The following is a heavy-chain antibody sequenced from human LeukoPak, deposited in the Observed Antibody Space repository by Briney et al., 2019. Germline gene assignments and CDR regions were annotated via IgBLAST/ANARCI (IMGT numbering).Heavy chain of an antibody. D-gene: IGHD3-10*01. CDR2: IKQDGSQK. CDR3: AKGKNTGSYLSHVDY. V-gene: IGHV3-7*03. CDR1: GFTFSSYW. J-gene: IGHJ4*02. Sequence: GGSLRLSCAASGFTFSSYWMSWVRQAPGKGLEWVANIKQDGSQKYYVDSVKGRFTISRDNSKNSLYLQMNSLGTEDTALYYCAKGKNTGSYLSHVDYWGQGTLVTVSS.